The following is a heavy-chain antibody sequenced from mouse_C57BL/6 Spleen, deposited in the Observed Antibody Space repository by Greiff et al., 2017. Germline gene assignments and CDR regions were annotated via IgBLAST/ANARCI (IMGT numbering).Heavy chain of an antibody. V-gene: IGHV1-69*01. CDR3: ARYYGSSYVGYFDV. CDR2: IDPSDSYT. J-gene: IGHJ1*03. CDR1: GYTFTSYW. Sequence: QVQLQQPGAELVMPGASVKLSCKASGYTFTSYWMHWVKQRPGQGLEWIGEIDPSDSYTNYNQKFKGKSTWTVDKSSSTAYMQLSSLTSEDSAVYYCARYYGSSYVGYFDVWGTGTTVTVSS. D-gene: IGHD1-1*01.